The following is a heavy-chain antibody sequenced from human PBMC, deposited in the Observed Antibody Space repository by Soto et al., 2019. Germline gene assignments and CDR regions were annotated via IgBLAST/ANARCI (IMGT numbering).Heavy chain of an antibody. CDR2: IYYSGST. CDR3: ARDGGYDILTGYYPPYYYGMEV. Sequence: SETLSLTCTVSGGSISSYYWSWIRXPPXXXXXXXGYIYYSGSTSYNPSLKSRVTXXVDXXXXXXXLXXXSXTAADTAVYYCARDGGYDILTGYYPPYYYGMEVWGQGTTVTVSS. V-gene: IGHV4-59*01. J-gene: IGHJ6*02. D-gene: IGHD3-9*01. CDR1: GGSISSYY.